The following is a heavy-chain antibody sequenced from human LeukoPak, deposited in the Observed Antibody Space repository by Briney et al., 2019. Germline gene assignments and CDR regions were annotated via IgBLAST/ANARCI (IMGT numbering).Heavy chain of an antibody. CDR3: ARGGYSFDY. Sequence: GGSLRLSCAASGFSLSGYWMTWVRQAPGKGLEWVARLHADGSEMYYVDSVKGRFTISRDNAKNSLYLQVNSLRVEDTAVYYCARGGYSFDYQGQGTLVTVSS. D-gene: IGHD5-12*01. CDR2: LHADGSEM. J-gene: IGHJ4*02. V-gene: IGHV3-7*01. CDR1: GFSLSGYW.